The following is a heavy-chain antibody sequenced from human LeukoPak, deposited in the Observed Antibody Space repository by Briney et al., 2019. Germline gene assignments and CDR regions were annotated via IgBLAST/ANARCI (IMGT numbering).Heavy chain of an antibody. CDR3: ARDYYDSSGYYDDAFDI. J-gene: IGHJ3*02. V-gene: IGHV1-18*01. Sequence: ASVKVSXKASGYTFTSYGISWVRQAPGQGLEWMGWISAYNGNTNYAQKLQGRVTMTTDTSTSTAYMELRSLRSDDTAVYYCARDYYDSSGYYDDAFDIWGQGTMVTVSS. CDR2: ISAYNGNT. CDR1: GYTFTSYG. D-gene: IGHD3-22*01.